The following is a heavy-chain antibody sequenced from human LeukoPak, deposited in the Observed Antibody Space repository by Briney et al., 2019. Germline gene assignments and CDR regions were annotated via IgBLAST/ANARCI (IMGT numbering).Heavy chain of an antibody. J-gene: IGHJ6*03. CDR3: AKDTSAWWYHRAYMNV. V-gene: IGHV3-23*01. Sequence: PGGSLGLSCAASGFTFSDYAMSWVRQAPGGGLEWVSAISGRGDETFHADSVKGRFTTSRDNSKNTLSLQMSSLRVEDSAVYFCAKDTSAWWYHRAYMNVWGTGTTVTVSS. CDR2: ISGRGDET. CDR1: GFTFSDYA. D-gene: IGHD2-15*01.